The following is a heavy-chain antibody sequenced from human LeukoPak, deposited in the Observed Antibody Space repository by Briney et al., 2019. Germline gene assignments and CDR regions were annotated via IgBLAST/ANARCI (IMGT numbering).Heavy chain of an antibody. J-gene: IGHJ3*02. Sequence: PSETLSLTCAVSGGSISSGGYSWSWIRQPPGKGLEWIGYIYHSGSTYYNPSLKSRVTISVDRSKNQFSLKLSSVTAADTAVYYCARRVVVTVIQEDVFDIWGQGTMVTVSS. D-gene: IGHD2-21*02. CDR1: GGSISSGGYS. CDR3: ARRVVVTVIQEDVFDI. CDR2: IYHSGST. V-gene: IGHV4-30-2*01.